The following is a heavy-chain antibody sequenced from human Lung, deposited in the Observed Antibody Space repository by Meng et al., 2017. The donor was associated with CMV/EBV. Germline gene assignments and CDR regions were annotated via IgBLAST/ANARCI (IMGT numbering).Heavy chain of an antibody. CDR3: TRGHSSGI. D-gene: IGHD6-19*01. CDR1: GFTFGDYA. Sequence: SXRLSCRVSGFTFGDYAMSWVRQAPGKGLEWVGFIRSKGYGGTIEYAASVKGRFTISRDDSKSIAYLQMNSLKTEDTAVYYCTRGHSSGIWGQGTLVXVSS. V-gene: IGHV3-49*04. J-gene: IGHJ4*02. CDR2: IRSKGYGGTI.